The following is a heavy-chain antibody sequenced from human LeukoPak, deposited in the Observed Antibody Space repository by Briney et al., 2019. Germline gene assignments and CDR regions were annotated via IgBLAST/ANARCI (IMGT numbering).Heavy chain of an antibody. D-gene: IGHD3-22*01. Sequence: GASVKVSCKASGYTFTSYYMHWVRQAPGQGLEWMGIINPSGGTTSYAQKFQGRVTMTRDTSTSTVYMELSSLRSEDTAVYYCARAGDSSGYYYALAYFDYWGQGALVTVSS. J-gene: IGHJ4*02. CDR1: GYTFTSYY. CDR2: INPSGGTT. CDR3: ARAGDSSGYYYALAYFDY. V-gene: IGHV1-46*01.